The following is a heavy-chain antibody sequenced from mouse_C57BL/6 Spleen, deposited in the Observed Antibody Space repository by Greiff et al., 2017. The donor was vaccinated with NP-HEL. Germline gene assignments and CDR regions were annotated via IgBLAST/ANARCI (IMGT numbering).Heavy chain of an antibody. J-gene: IGHJ3*01. V-gene: IGHV1-62-2*01. Sequence: QVQLKQSGAELVKPGASVKLSCKASGYTFTEYTIHWVKQRPGQGLEWIGWVYPGSGSIKYNEKFKDKATLTADKSSSTVYMELSRLTSEDAAVYFCARHERGTSWFAYWGQGTLVTVSA. CDR3: ARHERGTSWFAY. CDR1: GYTFTEYT. CDR2: VYPGSGSI.